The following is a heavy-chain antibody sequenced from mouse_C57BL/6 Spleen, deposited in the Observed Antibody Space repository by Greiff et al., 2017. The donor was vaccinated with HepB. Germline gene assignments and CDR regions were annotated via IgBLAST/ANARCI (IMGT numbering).Heavy chain of an antibody. V-gene: IGHV1-82*01. D-gene: IGHD3-2*02. CDR3: ARRPQGYAMDY. J-gene: IGHJ4*01. CDR2: IYPGDGDT. Sequence: VQLQQSGPELVKPGASVKISCKASGYAFSSSWMNWVKQRPGKGLEWIGRIYPGDGDTNYNGKFKGKATLTADKSSSTAYMQLSSLTSEDSAVYFCARRPQGYAMDYWGQGTSVTVSS. CDR1: GYAFSSSW.